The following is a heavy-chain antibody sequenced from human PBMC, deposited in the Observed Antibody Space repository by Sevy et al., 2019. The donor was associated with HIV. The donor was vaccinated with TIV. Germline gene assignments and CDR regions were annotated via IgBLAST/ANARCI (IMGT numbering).Heavy chain of an antibody. J-gene: IGHJ4*02. CDR3: SYGDSGPHYFDY. Sequence: GGSLRLSCAASGFTFSGSTIYWVRQASGKGLEWIGRSRMKANAYATSYAASGKGRFTISRDDSKSTAYLQMNSLKTEDTAVYYCSYGDSGPHYFDYWGQGTLVTVSS. CDR2: SRMKANAYAT. D-gene: IGHD4-17*01. V-gene: IGHV3-73*01. CDR1: GFTFSGST.